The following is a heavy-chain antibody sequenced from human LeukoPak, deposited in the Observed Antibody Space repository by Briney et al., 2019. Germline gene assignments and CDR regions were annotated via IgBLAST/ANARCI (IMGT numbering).Heavy chain of an antibody. J-gene: IGHJ5*02. Sequence: GGSLRLSCAASGFTFSSYAMSWVRQAPGKGLEWVSSISSSSSYIYYADSVKGRFTISRDNAKNSLYLQMNSLRAEDTAVYYCAREVAAAPNWFDPWGQGTLVTVSS. CDR3: AREVAAAPNWFDP. D-gene: IGHD2-15*01. CDR1: GFTFSSYA. CDR2: ISSSSSYI. V-gene: IGHV3-21*01.